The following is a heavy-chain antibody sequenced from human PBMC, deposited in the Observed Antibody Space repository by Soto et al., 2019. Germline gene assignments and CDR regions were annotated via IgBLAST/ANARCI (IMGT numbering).Heavy chain of an antibody. CDR1: GFTFSSYA. J-gene: IGHJ4*02. V-gene: IGHV3-30-3*01. Sequence: GGSLRLSCAASGFTFSSYAMHWVRQAPGKGLEWVAVISHDGSNKYYADSVKGRFTISRDNSKNTLYLQMNSLRAEDTAVYYCARDSGMGYYFDYWGQGTLVTVSS. D-gene: IGHD1-26*01. CDR2: ISHDGSNK. CDR3: ARDSGMGYYFDY.